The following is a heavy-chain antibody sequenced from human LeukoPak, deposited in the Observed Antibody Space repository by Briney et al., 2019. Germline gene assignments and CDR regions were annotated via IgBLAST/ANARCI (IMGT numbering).Heavy chain of an antibody. D-gene: IGHD3-10*01. CDR3: ARVNFYGSGSYYGNYYYYYMDV. CDR1: DYSINSGYY. J-gene: IGHJ6*03. CDR2: IYHSGST. Sequence: ETLSLTCTVSDYSINSGYYWGWIRQPPGKGLEWIGSIYHSGSTFYNPSLKSRVTISVDTSKNQFSLKLSSVTAADTAVYYCARVNFYGSGSYYGNYYYYYMDVWGKGTTVTISS. V-gene: IGHV4-38-2*02.